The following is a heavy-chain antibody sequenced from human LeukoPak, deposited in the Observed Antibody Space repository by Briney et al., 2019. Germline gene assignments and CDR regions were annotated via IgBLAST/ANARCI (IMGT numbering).Heavy chain of an antibody. V-gene: IGHV3-53*01. CDR1: GFTVSSNY. J-gene: IGHJ6*02. D-gene: IGHD3-3*01. Sequence: GGSQRLSCAASGFTVSSNYMSWVRQAPGKGLEWVSVIYSGGSTYYADSVKGRFTISRDNSKNTLYLQMNSLRAEDTAVYYCAVRFLEWLLPLYYYYGMDVWGQGTTVTVSS. CDR3: AVRFLEWLLPLYYYYGMDV. CDR2: IYSGGST.